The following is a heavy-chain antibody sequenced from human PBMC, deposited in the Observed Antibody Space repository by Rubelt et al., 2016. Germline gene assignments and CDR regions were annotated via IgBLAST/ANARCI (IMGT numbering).Heavy chain of an antibody. D-gene: IGHD3-10*01. CDR2: IYYSGST. CDR1: GGSISSSSYY. CDR3: ARHYGSGSYYAYYYYYMDV. V-gene: IGHV4-39*01. Sequence: QLQLQESGPGLVKPSETLSLTCTVSGGSISSSSYYWGWIRQPPGKGLEWIGSIYYSGSTYYNPSLKGRVTMSVDTSKNQFSLKLSSVTAADTAVYYCARHYGSGSYYAYYYYYMDVWGKGTTVTVSS. J-gene: IGHJ6*03.